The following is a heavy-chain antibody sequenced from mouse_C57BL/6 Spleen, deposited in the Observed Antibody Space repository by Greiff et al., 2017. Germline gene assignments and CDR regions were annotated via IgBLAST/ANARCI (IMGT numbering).Heavy chain of an antibody. D-gene: IGHD2-4*01. CDR2: INPSNGGT. CDR1: GYTFTSYW. Sequence: VQLQQSGTELVKPGASVKLSCKASGYTFTSYWMHWVKQRPGQGLEWIGNINPSNGGTNYNEKFKSKATLTVDKSSSTAYMQLSSLTSEDSAVYYCARGDDYDVGNYYAMDYWGQGTSVTVSS. J-gene: IGHJ4*01. CDR3: ARGDDYDVGNYYAMDY. V-gene: IGHV1-53*01.